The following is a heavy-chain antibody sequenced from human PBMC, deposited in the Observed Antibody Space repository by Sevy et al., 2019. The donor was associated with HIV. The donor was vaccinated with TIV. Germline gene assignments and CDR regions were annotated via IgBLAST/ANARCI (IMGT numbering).Heavy chain of an antibody. Sequence: SEALSLTCTVSGGSISSGGYYWSWIRQHPGKGLEWIGYIYYSGSTYYNPSLKSRVTISVDTSKNQFSLKLSSVTAADTAVYYCARYYYDSSGYYYFDYWGQGTLVTVSS. CDR2: IYYSGST. CDR1: GGSISSGGYY. D-gene: IGHD3-22*01. J-gene: IGHJ4*02. V-gene: IGHV4-31*03. CDR3: ARYYYDSSGYYYFDY.